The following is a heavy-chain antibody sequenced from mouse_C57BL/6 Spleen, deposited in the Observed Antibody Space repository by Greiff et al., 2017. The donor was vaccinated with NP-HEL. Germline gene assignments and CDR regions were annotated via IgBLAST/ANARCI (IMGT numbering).Heavy chain of an antibody. CDR2: ISSGGDYI. CDR3: TRDRYLYAMDY. J-gene: IGHJ4*01. Sequence: EVMLVESGEGLVKPGGSLKLSCAASGFTFSSYAMSWVRQTPEKRLEWVAYISSGGDYIYYADTVKGRFTISRDNARNTLYLQMSSLKSEDTAMYYCTRDRYLYAMDYWGQGTSVTVSS. CDR1: GFTFSSYA. D-gene: IGHD5-1-1*01. V-gene: IGHV5-9-1*02.